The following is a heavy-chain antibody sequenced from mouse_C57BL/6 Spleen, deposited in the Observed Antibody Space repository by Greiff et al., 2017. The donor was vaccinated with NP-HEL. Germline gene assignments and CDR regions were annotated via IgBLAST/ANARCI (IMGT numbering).Heavy chain of an antibody. V-gene: IGHV1-80*01. J-gene: IGHJ1*03. Sequence: VQLQQSGAELVKPGASVKISCKASGYAFSSYWMNWVKQRPGKGLEWIGQIYPGDGETNYNGKFKGKATLTADKSSSTAYMQLSSLTSEDSAVYFCAREDGSPWYFDVWGTGTTVTVSS. CDR3: AREDGSPWYFDV. D-gene: IGHD1-1*01. CDR1: GYAFSSYW. CDR2: IYPGDGET.